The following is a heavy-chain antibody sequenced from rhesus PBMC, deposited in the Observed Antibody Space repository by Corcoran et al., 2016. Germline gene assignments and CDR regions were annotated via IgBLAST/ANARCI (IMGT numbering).Heavy chain of an antibody. J-gene: IGHJ5-1*01. CDR3: VRQLRTCPDSGCYGRFDV. D-gene: IGHD2-21*01. CDR1: GGSISNNW. Sequence: QLQLQESGPGLARPSETLSLTCAVSGGSISNNWWSWIRQPPGKGLEGIGRISDRRGSTTYNPSLKSRVTISAESSKNQFSLKLNAVTVADTAVYYCVRQLRTCPDSGCYGRFDVWGPGVLVTVSS. CDR2: ISDRRGST. V-gene: IGHV4-173*01.